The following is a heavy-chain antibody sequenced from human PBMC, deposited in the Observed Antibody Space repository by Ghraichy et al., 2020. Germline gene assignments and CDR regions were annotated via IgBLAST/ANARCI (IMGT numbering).Heavy chain of an antibody. CDR3: ARGKITSQWLVQRYYYYYGMDV. V-gene: IGHV3-21*01. Sequence: GGSLRLSCAASGFTFSSYSMNWVRQAPGKGLEWVSSISSSSSSYIYYADSVKGRFTISRDNAKNSLYLQMNSLRAEDTAGYYCARGKITSQWLVQRYYYYYGMDVWGQGTTVTVSS. CDR2: ISSSSSSYI. J-gene: IGHJ6*02. CDR1: GFTFSSYS. D-gene: IGHD6-19*01.